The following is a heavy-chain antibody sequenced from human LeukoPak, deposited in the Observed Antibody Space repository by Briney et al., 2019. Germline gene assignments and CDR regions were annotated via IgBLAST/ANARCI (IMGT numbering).Heavy chain of an antibody. CDR3: ARASSRIIDY. Sequence: GGSLRLSCAASGFTFSSYAMRWVRQAPGKGLEWVAVISYHGRDKFYSESVKGRFTISRDNSKNTLYLQMNSLRAEDTAVYYCARASSRIIDYWGQGTLVTVSS. D-gene: IGHD3-16*01. V-gene: IGHV3-30*04. CDR2: ISYHGRDK. J-gene: IGHJ4*02. CDR1: GFTFSSYA.